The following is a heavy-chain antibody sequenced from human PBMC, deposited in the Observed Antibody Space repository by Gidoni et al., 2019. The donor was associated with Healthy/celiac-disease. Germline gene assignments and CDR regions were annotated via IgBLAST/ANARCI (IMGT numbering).Heavy chain of an antibody. D-gene: IGHD3-9*01. CDR3: AKGPGFYDILTGYATGRYGMDV. CDR2: ISYDGSNK. CDR1: GVPFRSHG. V-gene: IGHV3-30*18. Sequence: QVQLVESGGGVVQPGRSLRLSCAASGVPFRSHGMHWVRQAPGKGLEWVAVISYDGSNKYYADSVKGRFTISRDNSKNTLYLQMNSLRAEDTAVYYCAKGPGFYDILTGYATGRYGMDVWGQGTTVTVSS. J-gene: IGHJ6*02.